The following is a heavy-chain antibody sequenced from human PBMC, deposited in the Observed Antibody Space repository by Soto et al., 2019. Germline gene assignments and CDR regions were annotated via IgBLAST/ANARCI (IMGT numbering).Heavy chain of an antibody. Sequence: SVQVSCTASGGTFSSYAISWVRQAPGQGLEWMGGIIPIFGTANYAQKFQGRVTITADESTRTAYMELSSLRSEDTAVYFCARGSRSTSYQGLLAYEYGREVWG. CDR3: ARGSRSTSYQGLLAYEYGREV. D-gene: IGHD6-13*01. CDR2: IIPIFGTA. J-gene: IGHJ6*04. V-gene: IGHV1-69*13. CDR1: GGTFSSYA.